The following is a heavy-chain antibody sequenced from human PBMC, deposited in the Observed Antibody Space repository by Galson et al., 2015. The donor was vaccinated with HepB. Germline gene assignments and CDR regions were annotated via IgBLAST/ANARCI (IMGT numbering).Heavy chain of an antibody. V-gene: IGHV7-4-1*02. CDR3: ARRDGNNWFDP. CDR2: INTNTGNP. CDR1: EYTFTRYA. J-gene: IGHJ5*02. D-gene: IGHD5-24*01. Sequence: SVKVSCKASEYTFTRYAINWARQAPGQGLEWMGWINTNTGNPTYAQGFTGRFVFSLDTSVSTTYLQISSLKAEDTAVYYCARRDGNNWFDPWGQGTLVTVSS.